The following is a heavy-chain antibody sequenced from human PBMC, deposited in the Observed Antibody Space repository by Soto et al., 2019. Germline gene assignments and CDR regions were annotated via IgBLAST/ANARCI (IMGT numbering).Heavy chain of an antibody. CDR2: INQDGSEK. D-gene: IGHD2-15*01. J-gene: IGHJ4*02. CDR1: GFTFSNYW. CDR3: ARGCSGGSCYYTLDY. Sequence: AGGSLRLSCAASGFTFSNYWMGWVRQAPGKGLEWVANINQDGSEKYYVDSLKGRFTISRDNAKNSLYLQMNSLRAEDTAVYYCARGCSGGSCYYTLDYWGQGALVTVSS. V-gene: IGHV3-7*04.